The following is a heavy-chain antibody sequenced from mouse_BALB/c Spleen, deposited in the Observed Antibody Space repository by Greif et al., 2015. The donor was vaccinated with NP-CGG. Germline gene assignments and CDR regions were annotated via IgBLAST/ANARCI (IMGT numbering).Heavy chain of an antibody. Sequence: VQLKQSGAELVRPGALVKLSCKASGFNINDYYMHWVKQRPEQGLEWIGWIDPENGNTIYDPKFQGKASITADTSSNTAYLQLSSLTSEDTAVYYWASGVRFAYWGQGTLVTVSA. CDR1: GFNINDYY. J-gene: IGHJ3*01. CDR3: ASGVRFAY. V-gene: IGHV14-1*02. CDR2: IDPENGNT.